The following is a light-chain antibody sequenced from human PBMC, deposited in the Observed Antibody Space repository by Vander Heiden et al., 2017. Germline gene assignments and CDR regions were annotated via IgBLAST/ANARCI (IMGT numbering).Light chain of an antibody. J-gene: IGLJ1*01. CDR2: DVS. Sequence: QSALTQPASVSGSPGQSITISCTGTSSDVGGYNYVSWYQQRAGKAPKLMIYDVSNRPSGVSNRFSGSKSGNTASLTISGLQAEDEAYYYCSSYTSSSTEVFGTGTKLTVL. CDR3: SSYTSSSTEV. CDR1: SSDVGGYNY. V-gene: IGLV2-14*01.